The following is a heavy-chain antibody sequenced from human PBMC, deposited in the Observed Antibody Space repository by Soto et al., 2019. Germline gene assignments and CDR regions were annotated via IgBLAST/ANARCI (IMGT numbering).Heavy chain of an antibody. CDR1: GYTFTGYY. CDR3: ARVLDFWSGYIFDY. V-gene: IGHV1-2*02. J-gene: IGHJ4*02. CDR2: INPNSGGT. Sequence: GASVKVSCKASGYTFTGYYMHWVRQAPGQGLEWMGWINPNSGGTNYAQKFQGRVTMTRDTSISTAYMELSRLRSDDTAVYYCARVLDFWSGYIFDYWGQGTLVTVSS. D-gene: IGHD3-3*01.